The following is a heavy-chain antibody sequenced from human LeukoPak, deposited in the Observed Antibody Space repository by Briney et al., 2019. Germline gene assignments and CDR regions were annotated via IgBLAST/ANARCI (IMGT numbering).Heavy chain of an antibody. V-gene: IGHV4-59*02. D-gene: IGHD1-26*01. Sequence: LETLSLTCTVSGDSVDSYYWSWIRQPPGEGLQWIGYVFYSGPTNYDASLRSRVAISVDRSENQFSLKLTSVSAADTAVYYCAGRSARYFDSWGQGTLVTVSS. CDR1: GDSVDSYY. CDR3: AGRSARYFDS. J-gene: IGHJ4*02. CDR2: VFYSGPT.